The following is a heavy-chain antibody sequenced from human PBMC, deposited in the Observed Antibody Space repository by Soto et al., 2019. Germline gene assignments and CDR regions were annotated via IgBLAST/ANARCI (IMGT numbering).Heavy chain of an antibody. CDR1: GFTFSSYG. Sequence: GGSLRLSCAASGFTFSSYGMHWVRQAPGKGLEWVALIWYDGSNKYYADSVKGRFTISRDNSKNTLYLQMNSLRAEDTAVYYCARDLDYYVWGNYRYTLAFWGQGTLVTVSS. V-gene: IGHV3-33*01. CDR2: IWYDGSNK. J-gene: IGHJ4*02. CDR3: ARDLDYYVWGNYRYTLAF. D-gene: IGHD3-16*02.